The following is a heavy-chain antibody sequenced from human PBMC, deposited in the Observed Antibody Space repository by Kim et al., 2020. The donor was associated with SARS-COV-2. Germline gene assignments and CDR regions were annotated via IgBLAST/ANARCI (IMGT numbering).Heavy chain of an antibody. Sequence: SVKYKWASGKGRFTISSDNSNNSVYLQMNGLRAEDTALYYCARGSGYLIEHWGQGTLVTVSS. CDR2: SVK. V-gene: IGHV3-7*04. D-gene: IGHD1-26*01. CDR3: ARGSGYLIEH. J-gene: IGHJ4*02.